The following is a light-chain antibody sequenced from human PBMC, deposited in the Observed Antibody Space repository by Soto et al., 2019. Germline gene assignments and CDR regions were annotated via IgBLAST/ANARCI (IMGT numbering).Light chain of an antibody. CDR2: GNS. V-gene: IGLV1-40*01. Sequence: QSVLTHPPSVSWAPGHRVTISCTGRSSNIGAGYDLHWYQQLPGTAPKLLIYGNSNRPSGVPDRLSGSKSGTAATLAITGLQAEDEADSCCQSYDSSLSGVVFCGGTKVTVL. J-gene: IGLJ2*01. CDR1: SSNIGAGYD. CDR3: QSYDSSLSGVV.